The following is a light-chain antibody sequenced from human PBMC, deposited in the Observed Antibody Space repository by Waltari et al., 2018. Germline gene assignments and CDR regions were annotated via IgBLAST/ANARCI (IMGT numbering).Light chain of an antibody. CDR3: QQRSSWPLT. CDR2: DAS. CDR1: QSVSRF. Sequence: EIVLTQSPATLSLSPGQRATLSCRTSQSVSRFLAWYQQRTGQAPRLLIYDASTRATGIPARFSGSGSGTDFTLTISSLDPDDLAVYYCQQRSSWPLTFGGGTRVQIK. V-gene: IGKV3-11*01. J-gene: IGKJ4*01.